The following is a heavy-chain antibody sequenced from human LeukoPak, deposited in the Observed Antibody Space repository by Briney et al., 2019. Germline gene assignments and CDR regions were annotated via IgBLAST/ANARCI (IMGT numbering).Heavy chain of an antibody. CDR3: ARDGYDYGDYFDY. CDR1: GGSISGYK. CDR2: IGST. D-gene: IGHD3-10*01. V-gene: IGHV4-59*01. J-gene: IGHJ4*02. Sequence: SDTLSLTCTVSGGSISGYKWSWIRQPPGKGLEWIGYIGSTNYNPSLKSRVTMSVDTSKSQFSLKLTSVTAADTAVYYCARDGYDYGDYFDYWGQGTLVTVSS.